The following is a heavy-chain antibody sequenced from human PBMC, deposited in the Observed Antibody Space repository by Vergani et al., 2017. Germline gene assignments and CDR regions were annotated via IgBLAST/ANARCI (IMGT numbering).Heavy chain of an antibody. Sequence: EVQLVESGGGLVQPGGSLKLSCAASGFTFSGSAMHWVRQASGKGLEWVGRIRSKANSYAKAYAASVKGRFTISRDDSKNTAYLQMNSLKTEDTAVYYCTRRSSGIAAATNRGQGTLVTVSS. V-gene: IGHV3-73*02. D-gene: IGHD6-13*01. CDR1: GFTFSGSA. J-gene: IGHJ4*02. CDR2: IRSKANSYAK. CDR3: TRRSSGIAAATN.